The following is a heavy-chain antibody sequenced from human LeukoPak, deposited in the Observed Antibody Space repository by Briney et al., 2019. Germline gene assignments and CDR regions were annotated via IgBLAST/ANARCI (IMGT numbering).Heavy chain of an antibody. CDR3: AREGVVVPAAVGVFYCYYMDV. J-gene: IGHJ6*03. V-gene: IGHV4-61*02. CDR1: GGSISSGSYY. Sequence: SETLSLTCTVSGGSISSGSYYWSWIRQPAGKGLEWIGRIYTSGSTNYNPSLKSRVTISVDTSKNQFSLKLSSVTAADTAVYYCAREGVVVPAAVGVFYCYYMDVWGKGTTVTVSS. D-gene: IGHD2-2*01. CDR2: IYTSGST.